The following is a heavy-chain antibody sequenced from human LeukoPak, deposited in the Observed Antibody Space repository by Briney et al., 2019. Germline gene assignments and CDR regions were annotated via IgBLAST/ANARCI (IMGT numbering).Heavy chain of an antibody. Sequence: SETLSLTCTVSGGSISSYYRSWIRQPAGKGLEWIGRIYSSGSANYNPSLKSRVTMSADTSKNQFSLKLSSVTAADTAVYYCARVGYGGDLDYWGQGTLVTVSS. D-gene: IGHD4-23*01. J-gene: IGHJ4*02. CDR3: ARVGYGGDLDY. V-gene: IGHV4-4*07. CDR1: GGSISSYY. CDR2: IYSSGSA.